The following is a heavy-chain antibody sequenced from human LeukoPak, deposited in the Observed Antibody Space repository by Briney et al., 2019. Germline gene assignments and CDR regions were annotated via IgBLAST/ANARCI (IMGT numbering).Heavy chain of an antibody. Sequence: GGSLRLSCAASGFIFNNYGLIWVRQAPGKGLEWVSAISNDGGGTQYADFVEGRITISRDNSKNTLFLQVSSLRAEDTALYYCAKGSSGYFADLWGQGTLVTVSS. CDR3: AKGSSGYFADL. V-gene: IGHV3-23*01. CDR2: ISNDGGGT. D-gene: IGHD3-22*01. J-gene: IGHJ5*02. CDR1: GFIFNNYG.